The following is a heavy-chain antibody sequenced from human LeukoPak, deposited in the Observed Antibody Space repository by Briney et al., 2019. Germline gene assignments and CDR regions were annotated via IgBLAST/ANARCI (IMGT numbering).Heavy chain of an antibody. J-gene: IGHJ6*02. CDR1: GYTFTSYY. Sequence: ASVKVSCKGSGYTFTSYYMHWVRQAPGQGLEWMGIINPSGGSTSYAQKFQGRVTMTRDTSTSTVYMELSSLRSEDTAVYYCARMAVVVAATGHYYGMDVWGQGTTVTVSS. CDR3: ARMAVVVAATGHYYGMDV. D-gene: IGHD2-15*01. V-gene: IGHV1-46*01. CDR2: INPSGGST.